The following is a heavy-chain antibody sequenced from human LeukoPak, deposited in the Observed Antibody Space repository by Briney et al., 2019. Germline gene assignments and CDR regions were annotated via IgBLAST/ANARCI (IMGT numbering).Heavy chain of an antibody. CDR2: MNPNSGNT. Sequence: ASVKVSCKASGYTFTSYDINWVRQATGQGLEWMGWMNPNSGNTGYAQKFQGRVTMTRNTSISTAYMELSSLRSEDTAVYYCARGRYQLLGGYYYGMDVWGQGTTVTVSS. CDR1: GYTFTSYD. V-gene: IGHV1-8*01. D-gene: IGHD2-2*01. J-gene: IGHJ6*02. CDR3: ARGRYQLLGGYYYGMDV.